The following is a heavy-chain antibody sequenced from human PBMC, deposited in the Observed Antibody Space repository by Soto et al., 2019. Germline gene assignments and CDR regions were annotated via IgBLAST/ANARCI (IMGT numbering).Heavy chain of an antibody. Sequence: EVQLVESGGGLVQPGRSLRISCAASGFTFSSYWMSWVRQAPGKGLEWVANIKQDGSEKYYVDSVKGRFTISRDNAKNSLSLQMNSLRAEDTAVYYCARARADYYDSSGYPHDYWGQGTLVTVSS. J-gene: IGHJ4*02. CDR2: IKQDGSEK. CDR1: GFTFSSYW. D-gene: IGHD3-22*01. CDR3: ARARADYYDSSGYPHDY. V-gene: IGHV3-7*01.